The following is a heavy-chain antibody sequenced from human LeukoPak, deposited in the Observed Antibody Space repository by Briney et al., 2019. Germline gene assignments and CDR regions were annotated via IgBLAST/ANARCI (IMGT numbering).Heavy chain of an antibody. J-gene: IGHJ5*02. Sequence: SETLSLTCTVSGGSISSYYWSWIRQPPGKGLEWIGYIYYSWSTNYNPSLKSRVTISVDTSKNQFSLKLSSVTAADTAVYYCARQLAVAVYKWFDPWGRRTLVTVSS. CDR1: GGSISSYY. CDR2: IYYSWST. V-gene: IGHV4-59*01. D-gene: IGHD6-19*01. CDR3: ARQLAVAVYKWFDP.